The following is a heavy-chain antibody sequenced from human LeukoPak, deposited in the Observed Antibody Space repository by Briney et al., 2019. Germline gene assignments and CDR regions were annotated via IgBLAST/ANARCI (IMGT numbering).Heavy chain of an antibody. Sequence: GGSLRLSCAASGFTFSSYALSWVRQAPGKGMEWVSTVSGSGHTTYYADSVKGRFTISRDNSKSTVYLHISSLRVEDTAVYTCAKDWSPRWLVLRDDSEYFHHWGQGTLVTVSS. CDR2: VSGSGHTT. V-gene: IGHV3-23*01. CDR3: AKDWSPRWLVLRDDSEYFHH. D-gene: IGHD6-19*01. J-gene: IGHJ1*01. CDR1: GFTFSSYA.